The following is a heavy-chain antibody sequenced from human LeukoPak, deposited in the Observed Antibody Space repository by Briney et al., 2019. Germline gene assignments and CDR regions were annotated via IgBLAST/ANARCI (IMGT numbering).Heavy chain of an antibody. Sequence: SVKVSCKASGGTFSSYAISWVRQAPGQGLEWMGRIIPILGIANYAQKFQGRVTITADKSTSTAYMELSSLRSEDTAVYYCARSTRSEYSSSSYWGQGTLVTVSS. CDR2: IIPILGIA. J-gene: IGHJ4*02. V-gene: IGHV1-69*04. CDR1: GGTFSSYA. CDR3: ARSTRSEYSSSSY. D-gene: IGHD6-6*01.